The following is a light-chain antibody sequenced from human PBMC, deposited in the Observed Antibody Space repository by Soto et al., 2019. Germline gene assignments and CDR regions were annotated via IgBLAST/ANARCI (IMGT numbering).Light chain of an antibody. Sequence: IVCTQSPATLSLSPGERATLSCRSSQSVSNYLAWFQQKPGQAPRLPIYDASNRATGIPARFSGSGSGTDFTLTISSLEPEDFAIYYCQQRTNWPPAFGQGTRLEIK. V-gene: IGKV3-11*01. CDR3: QQRTNWPPA. J-gene: IGKJ5*01. CDR1: QSVSNY. CDR2: DAS.